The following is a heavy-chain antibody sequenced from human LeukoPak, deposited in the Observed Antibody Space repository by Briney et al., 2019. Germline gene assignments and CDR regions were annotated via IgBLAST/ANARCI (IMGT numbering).Heavy chain of an antibody. CDR1: GGTFSSYA. Sequence: SVKVSCKAFGGTFSSYAISWVRQAPGQGLEWMGGIIPIFGTANYAQKFQGRVTITADESTSTAYMELSSLRSEDTAVYYCARGVADILTGYYKSDFDYWGQGTLVTVSS. D-gene: IGHD3-9*01. J-gene: IGHJ4*02. V-gene: IGHV1-69*01. CDR2: IIPIFGTA. CDR3: ARGVADILTGYYKSDFDY.